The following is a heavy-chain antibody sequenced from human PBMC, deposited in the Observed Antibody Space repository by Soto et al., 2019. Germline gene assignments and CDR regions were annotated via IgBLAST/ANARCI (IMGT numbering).Heavy chain of an antibody. CDR3: AKDGMVRGVIITLSYYYGMDV. Sequence: GGSLRLSCAASGFTFSSYAMSWVRQAPGKGLEWVSAISGSGGSTYYADSVKGRFTISRDNSKNTLYLQMNSLRAEDTAVYYCAKDGMVRGVIITLSYYYGMDVWGQGTTVTVSS. V-gene: IGHV3-23*01. D-gene: IGHD3-10*01. CDR2: ISGSGGST. CDR1: GFTFSSYA. J-gene: IGHJ6*02.